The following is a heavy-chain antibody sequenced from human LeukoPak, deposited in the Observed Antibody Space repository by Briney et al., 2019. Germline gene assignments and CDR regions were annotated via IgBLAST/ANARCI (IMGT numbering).Heavy chain of an antibody. V-gene: IGHV4-39*07. CDR3: ASYSGIYSAFEI. CDR1: GDSITNSNYY. Sequence: SETLSLTCTASGDSITNSNYYWGWVRQSPGRGLEWLGNIFYNGGPYYNPSFKSRVAISVDTSKNHFSLTLNAVTAADTAVYYCASYSGIYSAFEIWSQGTLVIVSS. D-gene: IGHD1-26*01. J-gene: IGHJ3*02. CDR2: IFYNGGP.